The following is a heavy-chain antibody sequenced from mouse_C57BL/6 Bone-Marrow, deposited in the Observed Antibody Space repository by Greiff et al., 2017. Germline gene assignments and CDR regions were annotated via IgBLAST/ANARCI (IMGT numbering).Heavy chain of an antibody. CDR3: ARPITTVVAFDY. V-gene: IGHV1-64*01. Sequence: QVHVKQPGAELVQPGASVTLSCKASGYTFTSYWMHWVKQRPGQGLEWIGMIHPNSGSTNYNEKFKSKATLTVDKSSSTAYMQLSSLTSEDSAVYYCARPITTVVAFDYWGQGTTLTVSS. CDR1: GYTFTSYW. CDR2: IHPNSGST. J-gene: IGHJ2*01. D-gene: IGHD1-1*01.